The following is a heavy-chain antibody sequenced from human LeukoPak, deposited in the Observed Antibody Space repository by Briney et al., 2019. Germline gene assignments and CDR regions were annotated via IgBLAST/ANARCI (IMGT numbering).Heavy chain of an antibody. CDR1: GGSISSYY. J-gene: IGHJ4*02. V-gene: IGHV4-59*08. Sequence: KPSETLSLTCTVSGGSISSYYWSWIRQPPGQGLEWIGYIYYSGSTNYSPSLKSRVTISVDTSKNQFSLKLSSVTAADTAVYYWARQYCSGGSCYDYFDYWGQGTLVTVSS. D-gene: IGHD2-15*01. CDR2: IYYSGST. CDR3: ARQYCSGGSCYDYFDY.